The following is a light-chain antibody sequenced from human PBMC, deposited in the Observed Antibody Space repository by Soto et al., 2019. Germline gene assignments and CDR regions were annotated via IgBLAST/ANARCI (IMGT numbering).Light chain of an antibody. Sequence: EIVLTQSPASLSLSPGDRATLSCRASQSVGSNFAWYQQKPGQAPRLLIYEASKRATGIPARFSGSGSGTDFTLAITGLEPEDFAVYYCQQRGTWPPLFTFGPGTKVDIK. V-gene: IGKV3-11*01. CDR1: QSVGSN. CDR3: QQRGTWPPLFT. J-gene: IGKJ3*01. CDR2: EAS.